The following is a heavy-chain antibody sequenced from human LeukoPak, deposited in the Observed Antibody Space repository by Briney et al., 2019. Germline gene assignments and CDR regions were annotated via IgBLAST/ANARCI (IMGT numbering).Heavy chain of an antibody. CDR3: ARGLRDSSSWDAFDI. CDR2: MNPNSGNT. CDR1: GYTFINYG. J-gene: IGHJ3*02. Sequence: ASVKVSCKASGYTFINYGINWVRQATGQGLEWMGWMNPNSGNTGYAQKFQGRVTMTRNTSISTAYMELSSLRSEDTAVYYCARGLRDSSSWDAFDIWGQGTMVTVSS. V-gene: IGHV1-8*02. D-gene: IGHD6-13*01.